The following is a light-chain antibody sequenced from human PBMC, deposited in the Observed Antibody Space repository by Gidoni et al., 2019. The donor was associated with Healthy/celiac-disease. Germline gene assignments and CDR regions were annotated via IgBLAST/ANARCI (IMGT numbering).Light chain of an antibody. Sequence: EIVFTQSPATLSLSPGERATLSFRASQSVSSSLAWYQQKPGQAPRLLIYDASNRATGIPARFSGSGSGTDFTLTISSLEPEDFAVYYCQQRSNWPITFGQGTRLEIK. CDR2: DAS. CDR1: QSVSSS. CDR3: QQRSNWPIT. V-gene: IGKV3-11*01. J-gene: IGKJ5*01.